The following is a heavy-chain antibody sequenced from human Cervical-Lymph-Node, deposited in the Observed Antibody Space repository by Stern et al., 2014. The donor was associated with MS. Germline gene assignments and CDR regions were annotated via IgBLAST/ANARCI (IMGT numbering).Heavy chain of an antibody. CDR3: ARVSSGGFHFDY. CDR1: GFTVSSNY. J-gene: IGHJ4*02. CDR2: IYSGGST. Sequence: VQLVESGGGLVQPGGSLRLSCAASGFTVSSNYMSWVRQAPGKGLAWVSVIYSGGSTYYADSVKGRFPISRDNSKNTLYLQMNSLRAEDTAVYYCARVSSGGFHFDYWGQGTLVTVSS. D-gene: IGHD3-16*01. V-gene: IGHV3-66*02.